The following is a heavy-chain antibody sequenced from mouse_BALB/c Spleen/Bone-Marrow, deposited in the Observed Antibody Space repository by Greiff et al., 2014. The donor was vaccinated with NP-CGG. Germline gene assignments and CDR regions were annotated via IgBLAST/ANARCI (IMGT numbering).Heavy chain of an antibody. Sequence: EVQLQQSGPELVKPGASVKISCKASGYSFTGYFMNWVKQCHGKSLEWIGRINPYNGDTFYNQKFKGKATLTVDKSSSTAHMELLSLTSEDSAVYYCGKVYDYDGWYFDVWGAGTTVTVSS. CDR3: GKVYDYDGWYFDV. CDR1: GYSFTGYF. D-gene: IGHD2-4*01. V-gene: IGHV1-37*01. J-gene: IGHJ1*01. CDR2: INPYNGDT.